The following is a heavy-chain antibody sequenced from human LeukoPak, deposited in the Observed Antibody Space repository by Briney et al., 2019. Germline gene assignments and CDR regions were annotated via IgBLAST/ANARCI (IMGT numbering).Heavy chain of an antibody. CDR3: AKDYYYYDSSGYHLGYFDY. D-gene: IGHD3-22*01. Sequence: GGSLRLSCAASGFTFSNDEMNWVRQAPGKGLEWVSYITNSGSTKYYADSVKGRFTISRDNAKNSLYLQMNSLRAEDTAVYYCAKDYYYYDSSGYHLGYFDYWGQGTLVTVSS. J-gene: IGHJ4*02. V-gene: IGHV3-48*03. CDR1: GFTFSNDE. CDR2: ITNSGSTK.